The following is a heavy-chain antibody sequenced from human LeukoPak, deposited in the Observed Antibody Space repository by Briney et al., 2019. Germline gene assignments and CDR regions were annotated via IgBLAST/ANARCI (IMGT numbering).Heavy chain of an antibody. V-gene: IGHV4-59*12. CDR1: GGSISSYY. CDR2: IYYSGST. J-gene: IGHJ4*02. D-gene: IGHD2-2*01. CDR3: ARGPVSLGYCSSTSCTYGPPFDY. Sequence: PSETLSLTCTVSGGSISSYYWSWIRQPPGKGLEWIGYIYYSGSTYYNPSLKSRVTISVDTSKNQFSLKLSSVTAADTAVYYCARGPVSLGYCSSTSCTYGPPFDYWGQGTLVTVSS.